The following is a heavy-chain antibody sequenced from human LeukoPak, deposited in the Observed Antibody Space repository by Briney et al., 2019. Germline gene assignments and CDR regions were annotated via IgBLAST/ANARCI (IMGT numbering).Heavy chain of an antibody. CDR2: IAYDGSNE. CDR3: ARPSGSVTIFGVVDYFDY. D-gene: IGHD3-3*01. CDR1: GFTFTNYG. V-gene: IGHV3-30*04. J-gene: IGHJ4*02. Sequence: GGSLRLSCVVSGFTFTNYGMHWVRQAPGKGLDWVASIAYDGSNENYAESVKGRFTISRDNSKNTLYMQSNSLRAEDTAVYYCARPSGSVTIFGVVDYFDYWGQGSLVTVSS.